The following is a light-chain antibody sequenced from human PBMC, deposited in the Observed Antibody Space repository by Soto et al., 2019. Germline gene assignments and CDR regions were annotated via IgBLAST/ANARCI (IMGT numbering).Light chain of an antibody. J-gene: IGLJ3*02. V-gene: IGLV1-40*01. Sequence: QPVLTHPPSVSGAPGQRVTISCTGSSSNIGAGYDLNWYQQLPGTAPKLLIYGNTNRPSGVPDRFSGSKSGTSASLAITGLQAEDEADYYCQSYDSSLSGRVFGGGTKLTVL. CDR3: QSYDSSLSGRV. CDR1: SSNIGAGYD. CDR2: GNT.